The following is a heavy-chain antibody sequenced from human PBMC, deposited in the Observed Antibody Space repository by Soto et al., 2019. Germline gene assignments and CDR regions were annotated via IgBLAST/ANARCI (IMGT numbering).Heavy chain of an antibody. V-gene: IGHV1-69*08. CDR1: GGTFSSYT. CDR3: ARDRDIVVVPAALSGGMDV. J-gene: IGHJ6*02. D-gene: IGHD2-2*01. CDR2: IIPILGIA. Sequence: QVQLVQSGAEVKKPGSSVKVSCKASGGTFSSYTISWVRQAPGQGLEWMGRIIPILGIANYAQKFQGRVTITADKPTSTAYMELSSLRSEDTAVYYCARDRDIVVVPAALSGGMDVWGQGTTVTVSS.